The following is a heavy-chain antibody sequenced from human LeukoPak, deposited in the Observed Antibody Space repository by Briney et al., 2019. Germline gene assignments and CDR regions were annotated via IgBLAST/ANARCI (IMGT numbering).Heavy chain of an antibody. Sequence: SETLSLTCTVSGGSISSSSYYWGWIRQPPGKGMEWIRSIYYSGSTYYNPSLKSRVTIAVYTSKKQFALKLSSVTAADTAVYYCARFGTDLDYWGQGTLVTVSS. CDR3: ARFGTDLDY. CDR2: IYYSGST. J-gene: IGHJ4*02. CDR1: GGSISSSSYY. V-gene: IGHV4-39*01. D-gene: IGHD3-10*01.